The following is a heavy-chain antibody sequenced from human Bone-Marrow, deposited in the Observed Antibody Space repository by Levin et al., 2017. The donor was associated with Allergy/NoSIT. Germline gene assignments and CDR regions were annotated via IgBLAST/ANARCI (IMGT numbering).Heavy chain of an antibody. CDR3: ARAQARSTSLRWFDP. D-gene: IGHD2-2*01. J-gene: IGHJ5*02. V-gene: IGHV4-31*03. CDR1: GGSISSGGYY. CDR2: IYYSGST. Sequence: SQTLSLTCTVSGGSISSGGYYWSWIRQHPGKGLEWIGYIYYSGSTYYNPSLKSRVTISVDTSKNQFSLKLSSVTAADTAVYYCARAQARSTSLRWFDPWGQGTLVTVSS.